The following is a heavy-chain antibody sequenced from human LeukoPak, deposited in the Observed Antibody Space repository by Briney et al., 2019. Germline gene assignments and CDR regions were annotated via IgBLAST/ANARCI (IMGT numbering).Heavy chain of an antibody. J-gene: IGHJ4*02. V-gene: IGHV3-30*03. CDR1: GFTFSSYG. CDR2: ISYDGSNK. D-gene: IGHD6-19*01. CDR3: ARTYSSGWWIDY. Sequence: GRSLRLSCAASGFTFSSYGMHWVRQASGKGLEWVAVISYDGSNKYYADSVKGRFTISRDNSKNTLYLQMNSLRAEDTAVYYCARTYSSGWWIDYWGQGTLVTVSS.